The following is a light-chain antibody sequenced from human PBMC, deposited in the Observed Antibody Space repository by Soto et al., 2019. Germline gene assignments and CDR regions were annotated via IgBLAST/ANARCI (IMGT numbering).Light chain of an antibody. J-gene: IGKJ5*01. CDR2: DAS. CDR3: QQFHNYPPIT. Sequence: IQLTQSPSSLPVSVGDRVTITCRARQGISSALAWYQQKPGKAPKLLIYDASSLESGVPSRFSGSGSGTDFPLTISSLQPEDFATYYCQQFHNYPPITFGQGTRLEIK. CDR1: QGISSA. V-gene: IGKV1D-13*01.